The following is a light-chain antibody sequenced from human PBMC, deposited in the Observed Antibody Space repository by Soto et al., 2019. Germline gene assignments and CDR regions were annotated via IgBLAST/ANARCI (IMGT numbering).Light chain of an antibody. CDR1: RPVVRQY. CDR2: DAV. V-gene: IGKV3-20*01. J-gene: IGKJ3*01. Sequence: EIVLTQSPATLSSFPGDRVTLSCRASRPVVRQYIAWYHQKPGQAPRLLIHDAVSRAAGIPDRFSGSDSASGTDFTLFISRLEPEDCGVFYCQQNGRSPTFGPGTKVEVK. CDR3: QQNGRSPT.